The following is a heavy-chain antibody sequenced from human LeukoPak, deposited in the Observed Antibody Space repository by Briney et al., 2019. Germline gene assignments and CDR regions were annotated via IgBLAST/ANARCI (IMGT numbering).Heavy chain of an antibody. CDR3: ARDTGRWLQPRGYFDY. D-gene: IGHD5-24*01. CDR2: INPSGGST. J-gene: IGHJ4*02. CDR1: GYTFTGYY. V-gene: IGHV1-46*01. Sequence: ASVKVSCKASGYTFTGYYMHWVRQAPGQGLEWMGIINPSGGSTSYAQKFQGRVTMTRDMSTSTVYMELSSLRSEDTAVYYCARDTGRWLQPRGYFDYWGQGTLVTVSS.